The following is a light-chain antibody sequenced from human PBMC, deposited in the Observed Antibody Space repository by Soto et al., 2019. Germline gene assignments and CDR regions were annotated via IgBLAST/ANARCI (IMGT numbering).Light chain of an antibody. J-gene: IGKJ5*01. CDR1: QSVNSNS. CDR3: QQRNVWPPVT. Sequence: EVVLTQSPGTLSLSPGERATLSCRASQSVNSNSLAWYQQKPGQAPRVFIYGASTRATGIPDRFSGSGSGTDFTLTISSLEPEDSAVYYCQQRNVWPPVTFGQGTRLEIK. CDR2: GAS. V-gene: IGKV3D-20*02.